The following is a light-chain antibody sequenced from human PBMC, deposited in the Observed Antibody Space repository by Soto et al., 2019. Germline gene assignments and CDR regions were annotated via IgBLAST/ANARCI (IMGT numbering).Light chain of an antibody. Sequence: EVLMTQSPATLSVSPGERATFSCWASESVGSNLAWYQQNPGPAPSLLIYATSTRAAGIPDRFNARGSWTYFTLTRSRLEPHAVSFYYGHQSDTSPQLYTFGQSTKVDI. CDR3: HQSDTSPQLYT. CDR1: ESVGSN. J-gene: IGKJ2*01. CDR2: ATS. V-gene: IGKV3D-15*01.